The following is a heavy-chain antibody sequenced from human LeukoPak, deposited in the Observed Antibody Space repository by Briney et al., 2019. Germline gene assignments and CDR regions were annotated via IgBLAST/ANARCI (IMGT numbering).Heavy chain of an antibody. Sequence: GESLKISCKGSGYSFTSYWIGWVRQMPGKGLEWMGNIYPGDSDTRYSPSFQGQVTISADKSISTAYLQWSSLKASDTAIYYKARTEYDILTGYAYYFDYWGQGTLVTVSS. CDR1: GYSFTSYW. CDR2: IYPGDSDT. D-gene: IGHD3-9*01. CDR3: ARTEYDILTGYAYYFDY. J-gene: IGHJ4*02. V-gene: IGHV5-51*01.